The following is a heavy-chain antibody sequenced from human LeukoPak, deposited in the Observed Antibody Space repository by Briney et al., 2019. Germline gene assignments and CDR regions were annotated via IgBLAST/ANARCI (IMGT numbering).Heavy chain of an antibody. D-gene: IGHD6-19*01. J-gene: IGHJ4*02. V-gene: IGHV3-7*04. CDR1: GFTFSSYW. Sequence: PGGSLRLSCAASGFTFSSYWMSWVRQAPGKGLEWVANIKQDGSEKYYVDSVKGRFTISTDNAKNALYLQMNSLRAEDTAVYYCARVLSGWYSKSDYWGQGTLVTVSS. CDR3: ARVLSGWYSKSDY. CDR2: IKQDGSEK.